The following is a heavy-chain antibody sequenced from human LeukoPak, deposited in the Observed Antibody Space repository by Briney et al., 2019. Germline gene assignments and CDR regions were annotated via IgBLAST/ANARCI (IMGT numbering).Heavy chain of an antibody. J-gene: IGHJ4*02. CDR3: ARGSDGYNSPDY. CDR2: IYYSGST. D-gene: IGHD5-24*01. CDR1: GGSFSGYY. Sequence: PSETLSLTCAVYGGSFSGYYWSWIRQPPGKGLEWIGYIYYSGSTNYNPSLKSRVTISVDTSKNQFSLKLSSVTAADTAVYYCARGSDGYNSPDYWGQGTLVTVSS. V-gene: IGHV4-59*01.